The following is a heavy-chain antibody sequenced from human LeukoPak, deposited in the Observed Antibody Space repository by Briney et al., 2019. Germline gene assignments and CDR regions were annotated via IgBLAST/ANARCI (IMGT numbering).Heavy chain of an antibody. CDR3: ARVLTAAGLDF. Sequence: SGPTLVKPSETLSLTCTVSGGSISGSRTWGWVRQPPGKGPEWIGNIHNDGRTASNPSLKSRVTMSLDTSTNQFSLKVNSVTAADTAFYYCARVLTAAGLDFWGQGVLVSISS. CDR2: IHNDGRT. CDR1: GGSISGSRT. J-gene: IGHJ4*02. V-gene: IGHV4-39*07. D-gene: IGHD6-25*01.